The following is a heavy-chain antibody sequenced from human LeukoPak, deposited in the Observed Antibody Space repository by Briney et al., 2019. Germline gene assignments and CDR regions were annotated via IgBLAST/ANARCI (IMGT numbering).Heavy chain of an antibody. J-gene: IGHJ4*02. CDR2: INHSGST. D-gene: IGHD5-24*01. CDR1: GGSISGTYY. V-gene: IGHV4-34*01. Sequence: SETLSLTCTVSGGSISGTYYWSWIRQPPGKGLEWIGEINHSGSTNYNPSLKSRVTISVDTSKNQFSLKLSSVTAADTAVYYCATDGYNSSRAYDYWGQGTLVTVSS. CDR3: ATDGYNSSRAYDY.